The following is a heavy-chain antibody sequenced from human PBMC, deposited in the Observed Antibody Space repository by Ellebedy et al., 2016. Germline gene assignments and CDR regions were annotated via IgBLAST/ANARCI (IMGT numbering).Heavy chain of an antibody. V-gene: IGHV4-59*11. CDR3: ARWCTGNNCNNAFEI. CDR2: GHYSGAT. D-gene: IGHD2-8*02. CDR1: GGSITSHY. Sequence: SETLSLTCTVSGGSITSHYWNWIRRPPGKGLEWIGYGHYSGATQYNPSLKSRVTVTVDTSNTQFSLELSSVTAADTAVYYCARWCTGNNCNNAFEIWGQGTMVTVSS. J-gene: IGHJ3*02.